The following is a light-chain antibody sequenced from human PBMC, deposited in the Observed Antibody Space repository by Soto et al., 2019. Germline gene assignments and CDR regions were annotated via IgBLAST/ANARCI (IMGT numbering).Light chain of an antibody. CDR2: GAS. J-gene: IGKJ1*01. V-gene: IGKV3-20*01. CDR1: QTISTSS. CDR3: QHYGSSPRT. Sequence: EIVLTQSPGTLSLSPGERATLSCSASQTISTSSLAWYQQKPGQAPRLLIYGASSRATGIPDRFTGSGSGTDFTLSISRLEPEDFAVYYCQHYGSSPRTFGQGTKVDIK.